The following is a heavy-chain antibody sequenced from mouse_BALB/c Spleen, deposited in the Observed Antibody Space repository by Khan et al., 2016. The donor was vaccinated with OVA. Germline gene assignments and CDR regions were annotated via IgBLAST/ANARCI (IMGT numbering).Heavy chain of an antibody. Sequence: QVQLQQSGAELVKPGASVKLSCKTSGYTFNSYWIQWIKQRPARGLGWIGPILPGTGTTYYNENFKGRATLTVDTSSSTAYMQVSSLTSEASAVYFCASGYFGHYEFIYWGQGTLVTVSP. CDR2: ILPGTGTT. J-gene: IGHJ3*01. V-gene: IGHV1S132*01. D-gene: IGHD2-1*01. CDR1: GYTFNSYW. CDR3: ASGYFGHYEFIY.